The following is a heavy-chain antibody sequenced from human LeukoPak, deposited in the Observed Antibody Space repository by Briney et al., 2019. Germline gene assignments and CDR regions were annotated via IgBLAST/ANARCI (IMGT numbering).Heavy chain of an antibody. CDR1: GGSISSYY. CDR3: ARHLSSSWSAFDY. V-gene: IGHV4-59*08. J-gene: IGHJ4*02. D-gene: IGHD6-13*01. CDR2: IYYSGST. Sequence: ASETLSLTCTVSGGSISSYYWSWIRQPPGKGLEWIGYIYYSGSTNYNPSLKSRVTISVDTSKNQFSLKLSSVTAADTAVYYCARHLSSSWSAFDYWGQGTLVTVSS.